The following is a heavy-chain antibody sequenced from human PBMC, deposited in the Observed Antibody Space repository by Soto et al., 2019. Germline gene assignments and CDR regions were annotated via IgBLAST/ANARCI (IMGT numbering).Heavy chain of an antibody. CDR3: ARARGILTGYSPLDY. CDR2: ISSSGSTI. J-gene: IGHJ4*02. Sequence: GGSLRLSCAASGFTFSSYEMNWVRQAPGKGLEWVSYISSSGSTIYYADSVKGRFTISRDNAKNSLYLQMNSLRAEDTAVYYCARARGILTGYSPLDYWRQGTLVTVSS. CDR1: GFTFSSYE. V-gene: IGHV3-48*03. D-gene: IGHD3-9*01.